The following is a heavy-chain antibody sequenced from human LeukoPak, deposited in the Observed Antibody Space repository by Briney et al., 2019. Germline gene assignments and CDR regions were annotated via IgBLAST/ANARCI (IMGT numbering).Heavy chain of an antibody. J-gene: IGHJ4*02. D-gene: IGHD2-2*01. Sequence: GGSLRLSCAASGFAFGTHWMNWVRQAPGKGLEWVSYIGRSSSPIYYADSVKGRFTISRDNAKNSLYLQMNGLRAEDTAVYYCARGPSSQFRTDYWGQGTLVTVSS. CDR1: GFAFGTHW. CDR2: IGRSSSPI. CDR3: ARGPSSQFRTDY. V-gene: IGHV3-48*01.